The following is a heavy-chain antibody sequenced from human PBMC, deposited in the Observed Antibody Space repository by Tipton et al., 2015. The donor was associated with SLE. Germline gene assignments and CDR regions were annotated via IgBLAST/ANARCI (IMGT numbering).Heavy chain of an antibody. CDR3: ADFWNGH. V-gene: IGHV3-73*01. J-gene: IGHJ4*02. Sequence: SLRLSCAASGYSLSGFDVHWVRQTPGKGLEWVGRIRNKINNYATAYGASVKDRFTISRDDSKNTAYLQMNYLKIEDTAIYYCADFWNGHGGQGTLVTVSS. D-gene: IGHD3-3*01. CDR2: IRNKINNYAT. CDR1: GYSLSGFD.